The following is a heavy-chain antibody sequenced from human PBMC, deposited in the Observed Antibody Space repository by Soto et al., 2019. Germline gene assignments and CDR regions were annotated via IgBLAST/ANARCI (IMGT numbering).Heavy chain of an antibody. CDR1: GDSVSSNSAA. V-gene: IGHV6-1*01. J-gene: IGHJ4*02. Sequence: QVQLQQSGPGLLKPSQTLSLTCAISGDSVSSNSAAWNWIRQSPSRGLEWLGRTYYRSKWYNDSAVSVKSRMTITPDTSKNQFSLQLNSVTPEDTDVYYCARIAVADRSRDYWGQGTLVAVSS. CDR3: ARIAVADRSRDY. D-gene: IGHD6-19*01. CDR2: TYYRSKWYN.